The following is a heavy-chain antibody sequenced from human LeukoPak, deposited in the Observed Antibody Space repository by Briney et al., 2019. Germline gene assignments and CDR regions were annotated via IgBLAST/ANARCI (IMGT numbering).Heavy chain of an antibody. J-gene: IGHJ5*02. Sequence: ASVKVSCKASGYTFTSLDINWVRQATGQGLEWMGWINPNSGNRGYAQQFQGRVTITRDTSISTVYMELSSLRSEDTAVYYCAKAVVPAAMAWFDPWGQGTLVTVSS. CDR2: INPNSGNR. CDR1: GYTFTSLD. CDR3: AKAVVPAAMAWFDP. D-gene: IGHD2-2*01. V-gene: IGHV1-8*01.